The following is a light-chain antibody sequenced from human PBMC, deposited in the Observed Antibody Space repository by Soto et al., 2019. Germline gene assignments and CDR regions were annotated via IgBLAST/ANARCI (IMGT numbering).Light chain of an antibody. CDR2: DAS. CDR3: QHYDNFPIT. CDR1: QDITNY. Sequence: DIQMTQSPSSLSASVVDRVTITCQASQDITNYLNWYQQKPGKAPKLLIYDASNLETGVPSRFSGSGSGTDFTFTISNLQPEDIATYYCQHYDNFPITFGQGTRLEI. J-gene: IGKJ5*01. V-gene: IGKV1-33*01.